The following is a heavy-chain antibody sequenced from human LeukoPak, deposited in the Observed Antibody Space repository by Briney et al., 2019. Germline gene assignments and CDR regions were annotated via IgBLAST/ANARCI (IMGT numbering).Heavy chain of an antibody. J-gene: IGHJ4*02. D-gene: IGHD3-10*01. Sequence: ASVKVSCKASGYTFTVYYMHWVRQAPGQGLEWMGWINPNSGGTNYAQKFQGRVTMTRDTSISTAYMELSRLRSDDTAVYYCARGRRGYYGSGSYGIFDYWGQGTLVTVSS. CDR1: GYTFTVYY. CDR3: ARGRRGYYGSGSYGIFDY. V-gene: IGHV1-2*02. CDR2: INPNSGGT.